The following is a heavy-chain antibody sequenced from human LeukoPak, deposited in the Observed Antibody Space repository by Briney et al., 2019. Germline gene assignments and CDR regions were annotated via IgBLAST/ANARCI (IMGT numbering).Heavy chain of an antibody. CDR2: ISSSSSTI. J-gene: IGHJ4*02. CDR3: ARSRGSDY. Sequence: GGSLRLSCAASGFTFSSYSMNWVRQAPGKGLEWVSYISSSSSTIYYADSVKGRFTISRDNAKNSLYLQMNSLRAEDTAVYCCARSRGSDYWGQGTLVTVSS. V-gene: IGHV3-48*04. CDR1: GFTFSSYS.